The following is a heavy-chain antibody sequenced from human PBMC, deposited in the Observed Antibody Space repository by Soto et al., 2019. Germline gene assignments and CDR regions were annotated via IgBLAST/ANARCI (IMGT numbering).Heavy chain of an antibody. D-gene: IGHD3-10*01. CDR1: GGSISSYY. V-gene: IGHV4-4*07. CDR2: IYTSGST. J-gene: IGHJ5*02. CDR3: ARDYVTMVRGVILRWFDP. Sequence: PSETLSLTCTVSGGSISSYYWSWIRQPAGKGLEWIGLIYTSGSTNYNPSLKSRVTMSVDTSKNQFSLKLSSVTAADTAVYYCARDYVTMVRGVILRWFDPWGQGTLVTV.